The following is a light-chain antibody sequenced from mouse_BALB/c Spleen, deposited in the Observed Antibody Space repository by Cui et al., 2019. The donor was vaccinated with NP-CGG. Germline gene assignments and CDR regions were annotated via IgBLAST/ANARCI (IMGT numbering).Light chain of an antibody. Sequence: QAVVTQESELTTSPGATVTLTCRSSTGAVTTSNYAKWVQEKPEQLFTGLIGGTNNRAPGVPARFSGSLIGDKAALTITGAQTEDEAIYFCALWYSNHWVFGGGTKLTVL. V-gene: IGLV1*01. CDR2: GTN. J-gene: IGLJ1*01. CDR1: TGAVTTSNY. CDR3: ALWYSNHWV.